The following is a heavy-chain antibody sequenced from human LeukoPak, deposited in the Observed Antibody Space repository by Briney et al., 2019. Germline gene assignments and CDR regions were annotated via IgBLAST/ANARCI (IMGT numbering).Heavy chain of an antibody. J-gene: IGHJ4*02. CDR1: GGSISSSNYY. Sequence: SETLSLTCTVSGGSISSSNYYWGWIRQPPGKGLEWIGSIYYSGSTYYNPSLKSRVTISVDTSKNQFSLKLSSVTAADTAVYYCARLGSYYDFWSGYSSLGYFDFWGQGTLVTVSS. CDR2: IYYSGST. D-gene: IGHD3-3*01. CDR3: ARLGSYYDFWSGYSSLGYFDF. V-gene: IGHV4-39*01.